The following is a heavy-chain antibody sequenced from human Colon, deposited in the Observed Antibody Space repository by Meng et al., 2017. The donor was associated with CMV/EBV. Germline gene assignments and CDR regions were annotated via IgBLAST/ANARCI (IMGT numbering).Heavy chain of an antibody. CDR1: GFTFSNFA. CDR2: ISGSGVTT. Sequence: GGSLRLSCAASGFTFSNFAMSWVRQAPGEGLEWLSVISGSGVTTYYAGAVKGRFTISRDNSRNILYLQLTGLRVEDTAIYYCTKMGADIAAADHFDGWGQGTLVTVSS. V-gene: IGHV3-23*01. D-gene: IGHD6-13*01. J-gene: IGHJ4*02. CDR3: TKMGADIAAADHFDG.